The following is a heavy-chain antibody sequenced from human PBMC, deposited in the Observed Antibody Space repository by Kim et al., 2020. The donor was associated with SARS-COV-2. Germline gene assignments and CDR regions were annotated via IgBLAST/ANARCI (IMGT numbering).Heavy chain of an antibody. Sequence: DSVKGRFTISRDNAKNSLYLQMNSLRAEDTAVYYCASGGLLWFSHDAFDIWGQGTMVTVSS. V-gene: IGHV3-21*01. J-gene: IGHJ3*02. CDR3: ASGGLLWFSHDAFDI. D-gene: IGHD3-10*01.